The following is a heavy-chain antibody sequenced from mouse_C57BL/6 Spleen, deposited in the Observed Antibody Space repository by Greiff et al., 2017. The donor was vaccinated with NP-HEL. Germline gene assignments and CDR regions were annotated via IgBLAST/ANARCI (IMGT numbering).Heavy chain of an antibody. D-gene: IGHD2-3*01. Sequence: DVKLQESGPGLVKPSQSLSLTCSVTGYSITSGYYWNWIRQFPGNKLEWMGYISYDGSNNYNPSLKNRISITRDTSKNQFFLKLNSVTTEDTATYYCAREDDGYSLRWYFDVWGTGTTVTVSS. V-gene: IGHV3-6*01. J-gene: IGHJ1*03. CDR1: GYSITSGYY. CDR3: AREDDGYSLRWYFDV. CDR2: ISYDGSN.